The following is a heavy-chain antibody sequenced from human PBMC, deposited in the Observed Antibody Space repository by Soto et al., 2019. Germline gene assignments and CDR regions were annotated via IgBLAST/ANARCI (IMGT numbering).Heavy chain of an antibody. CDR3: VRGGGGGLFDP. V-gene: IGHV3-11*06. Sequence: GGSLRLSCAGSGFTFGDSYMSWIRQAPGKGLEWLSYISPGSRYPAYADSVKGRFTISRDNAKRSLYLQMMSLTAEDTAIYYCVRGGGGGLFDPWGQGTMGTVSS. CDR1: GFTFGDSY. J-gene: IGHJ5*02. CDR2: ISPGSRYP. D-gene: IGHD2-15*01.